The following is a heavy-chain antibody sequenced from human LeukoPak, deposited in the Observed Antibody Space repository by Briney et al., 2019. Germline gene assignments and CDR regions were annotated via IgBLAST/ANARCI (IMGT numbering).Heavy chain of an antibody. J-gene: IGHJ6*03. CDR2: INHSGST. CDR3: ARGRVAARRVYYYYMDV. CDR1: GGSFSGYY. V-gene: IGHV4-34*01. D-gene: IGHD6-6*01. Sequence: PSETLSLTCAVYGGSFSGYYCSWIRQPPGKGLGWIGEINHSGSTNYNPSLKSRVTISVDTSKNQFSLKLSSVTAADTAVYYCARGRVAARRVYYYYMDVWGKGTTVTVSS.